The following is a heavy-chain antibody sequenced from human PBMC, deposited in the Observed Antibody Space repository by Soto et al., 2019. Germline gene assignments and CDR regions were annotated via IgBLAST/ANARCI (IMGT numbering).Heavy chain of an antibody. J-gene: IGHJ4*02. D-gene: IGHD3-16*02. CDR3: ARDDSGYPSYFHY. Sequence: GGSLRLSCAASGFTFSSYEMNWVRQAPGKGLEWVSYISSGGSTIYYADSVRGRFTISRDNAKNSLYLQMNSLRAEDTAVYYCARDDSGYPSYFHYWGQGTLVTVS. CDR2: ISSGGSTI. CDR1: GFTFSSYE. V-gene: IGHV3-48*03.